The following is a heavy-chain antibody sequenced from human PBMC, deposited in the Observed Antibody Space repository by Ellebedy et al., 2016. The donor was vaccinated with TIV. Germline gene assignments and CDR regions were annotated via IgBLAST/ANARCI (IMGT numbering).Heavy chain of an antibody. Sequence: GGSLRLSCAASGFTFTDYWMHWVRQAPGKGLVWVSRINSDGTYTSHADSVKGRFSISRDNAKNTLFLQMDSLRVEDQALYYCVRDARTHGFDVWGQGTAVTVSS. CDR2: INSDGTYT. V-gene: IGHV3-74*01. CDR3: VRDARTHGFDV. J-gene: IGHJ3*01. CDR1: GFTFTDYW.